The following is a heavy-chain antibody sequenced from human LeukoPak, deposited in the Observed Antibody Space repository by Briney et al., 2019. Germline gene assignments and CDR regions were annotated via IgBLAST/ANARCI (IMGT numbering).Heavy chain of an antibody. CDR1: GFTFSSYG. D-gene: IGHD3-10*01. V-gene: IGHV3-23*01. CDR2: ISGSGGST. Sequence: GGTLRLSCAASGFTFSSYGMSWVRQAPGKGLEWVSGISGSGGSTYYADSVKGRFTISRDNSKNTLYLQMNSLRAEDTAVYYCAKDFSGMMEAFDIWGQGTVVTVSS. CDR3: AKDFSGMMEAFDI. J-gene: IGHJ3*02.